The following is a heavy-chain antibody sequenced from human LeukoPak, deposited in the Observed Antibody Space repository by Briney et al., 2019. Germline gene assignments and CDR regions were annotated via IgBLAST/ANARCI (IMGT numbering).Heavy chain of an antibody. V-gene: IGHV4-59*12. J-gene: IGHJ4*02. D-gene: IGHD1-7*01. Sequence: SETLSLTCTVSGGSISSYYWNWIRQPPGKGLEWIGYIYYSGTTNYNPSLKSRVTISVDTSKNQFSLKLSSVTAADTAVYYCARATGTKVPPGYWGQGTLVTVSS. CDR1: GGSISSYY. CDR2: IYYSGTT. CDR3: ARATGTKVPPGY.